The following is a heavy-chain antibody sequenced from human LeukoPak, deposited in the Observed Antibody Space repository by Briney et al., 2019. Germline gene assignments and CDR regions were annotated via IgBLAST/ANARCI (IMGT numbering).Heavy chain of an antibody. J-gene: IGHJ6*02. CDR3: ARTSTYYYGSCPRSFCYYYYGMDV. CDR2: IIPIFGTA. Sequence: SVKVSCKASGGTFSSYAISWVRQAPGQGLEWMGGIIPIFGTANYAQKFQGRVTITADESTSTAYMKLSSLRSEDTAVYYCARTSTYYYGSCPRSFCYYYYGMDVWGQGTTVTVSS. CDR1: GGTFSSYA. D-gene: IGHD3-10*01. V-gene: IGHV1-69*01.